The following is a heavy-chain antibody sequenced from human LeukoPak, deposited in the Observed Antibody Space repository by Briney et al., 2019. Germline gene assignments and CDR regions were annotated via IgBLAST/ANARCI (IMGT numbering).Heavy chain of an antibody. Sequence: PGGSLRLSCAASRFTVSSNYMSWVRQAPGKGLEWVANIKEDGGEIHFVDSMKGRFTISRDNAKNSLYLQMNSLRGDDTAVYYCARSGYSHSWDYWGQGTLVIISS. CDR3: ARSGYSHSWDY. V-gene: IGHV3-7*03. D-gene: IGHD1-26*01. CDR2: IKEDGGEI. CDR1: RFTVSSNY. J-gene: IGHJ4*02.